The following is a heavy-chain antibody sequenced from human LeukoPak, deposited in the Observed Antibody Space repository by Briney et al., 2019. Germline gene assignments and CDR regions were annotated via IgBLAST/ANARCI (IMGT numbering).Heavy chain of an antibody. Sequence: PGGSLRLSYAASGFTFSSYAMSWVRQAPGKGLEWVSALSATGGSAYYAASAQGRFTTSRDNSKNILYLEMNSLRVDDTAVYYCAKDTAPLGATKEFDHWGQGTLVTVSS. V-gene: IGHV3-23*01. J-gene: IGHJ4*02. CDR2: LSATGGSA. CDR1: GFTFSSYA. D-gene: IGHD1-26*01. CDR3: AKDTAPLGATKEFDH.